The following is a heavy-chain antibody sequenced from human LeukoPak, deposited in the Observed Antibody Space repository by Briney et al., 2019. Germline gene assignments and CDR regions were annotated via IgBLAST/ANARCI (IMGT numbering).Heavy chain of an antibody. CDR1: GYTFTSYY. CDR2: INPSGGST. V-gene: IGHV1-46*01. CDR3: ASGYDSSGYYYYFDY. D-gene: IGHD3-22*01. Sequence: ASVKVSCKASGYTFTSYYMHWVRQAPGQGLELMGIINPSGGSTSYAQKFQGRVTMTRDTSTSTVYMELSSLRSEDTAVYYCASGYDSSGYYYYFDYWGQGTLVTVSS. J-gene: IGHJ4*02.